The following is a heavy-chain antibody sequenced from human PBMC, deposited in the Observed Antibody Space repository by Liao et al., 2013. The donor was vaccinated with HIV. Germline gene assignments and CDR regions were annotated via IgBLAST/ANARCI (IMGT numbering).Heavy chain of an antibody. CDR2: IYYSGST. Sequence: QVQLQESGPGLVKPSQTLSLTCTVSGGSISSGDYYWSWIRQPPGKGLEWIGYIYYSGSTYYNPSLKSRVTISLDRSKSQFSLKLISVTAADTAVYFCAKSLYSSSWYYFDYWAREPWSPSPQ. CDR3: AKSLYSSSWYYFDY. J-gene: IGHJ4*02. V-gene: IGHV4-30-4*08. CDR1: GGSISSGDYY. D-gene: IGHD6-13*01.